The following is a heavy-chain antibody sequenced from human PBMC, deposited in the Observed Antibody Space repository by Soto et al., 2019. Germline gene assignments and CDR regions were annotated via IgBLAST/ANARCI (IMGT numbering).Heavy chain of an antibody. CDR1: GSSFTTYG. J-gene: IGHJ6*02. V-gene: IGHV1-18*01. CDR2: ISAYNGNT. Sequence: QVQLVQSGGEVKKPGASVKVSCKTSGSSFTTYGISWVRQAPGQGLEWIGWISAYNGNTNYAQKLQGRVTMTPAPSKSTAYMALRSMRSDDTAVYYCAREGPAPYYYYGMYVWGQGSTVTVSS. CDR3: AREGPAPYYYYGMYV.